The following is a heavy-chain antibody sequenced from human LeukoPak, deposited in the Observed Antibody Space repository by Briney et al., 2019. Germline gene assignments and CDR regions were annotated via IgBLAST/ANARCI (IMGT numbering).Heavy chain of an antibody. Sequence: RASETLSLTCTVSGGSISSSYYYWGWIRQPPGKGLEWIGYIYYSGSTNYNPSLKSRVTISVDTSKNQFSLKLSSVTAADTAVYYCASPRSYYDSSGYYISWGQGTLVTVSS. V-gene: IGHV4-61*05. D-gene: IGHD3-22*01. CDR2: IYYSGST. CDR3: ASPRSYYDSSGYYIS. CDR1: GGSISSSYYY. J-gene: IGHJ5*02.